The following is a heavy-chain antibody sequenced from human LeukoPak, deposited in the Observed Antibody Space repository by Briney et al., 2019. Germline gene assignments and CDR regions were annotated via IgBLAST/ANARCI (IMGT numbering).Heavy chain of an antibody. V-gene: IGHV3-9*01. CDR3: AKDGY. CDR1: GFTFDDYA. Sequence: GGSLRLSCAASGFTFDDYAMHWVRQAPGKGLEWVSGISWNSGSIGYADSVKGRFTISRDNAKNSLYLQMNSLRAEDTALYYCAKDGYWGLGTLVTVSS. CDR2: ISWNSGSI. J-gene: IGHJ4*02.